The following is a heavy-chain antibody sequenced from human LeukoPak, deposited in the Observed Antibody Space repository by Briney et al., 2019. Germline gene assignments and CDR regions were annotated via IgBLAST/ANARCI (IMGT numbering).Heavy chain of an antibody. CDR1: GGSISSSTYY. V-gene: IGHV4-39*01. CDR3: ARQITDSYGSKGYFDH. J-gene: IGHJ4*02. CDR2: IYYSGST. Sequence: PSETLSLTCTVSGGSISSSTYYWGWIRQPPGEGLEWIGTIYYSGSTYYIPSLESRLTISVDTSQNQFSLKLRSVTAADTAVYYCARQITDSYGSKGYFDHWGQGTLVTVSS. D-gene: IGHD5-18*01.